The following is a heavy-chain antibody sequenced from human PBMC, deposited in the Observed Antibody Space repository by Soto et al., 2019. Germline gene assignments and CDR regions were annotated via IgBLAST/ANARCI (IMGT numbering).Heavy chain of an antibody. J-gene: IGHJ4*02. Sequence: PSETLSLTCTVSGGSISSYYWSWIRQPPGKGLEWIGYIYYSGSTNYNPSLKSRVTISVDTSKNQFSLKLSSVTAADTAVYYCAALGGSSSAGGLDYWGQGTRVTVSS. CDR2: IYYSGST. V-gene: IGHV4-59*01. CDR1: GGSISSYY. CDR3: AALGGSSSAGGLDY. D-gene: IGHD6-6*01.